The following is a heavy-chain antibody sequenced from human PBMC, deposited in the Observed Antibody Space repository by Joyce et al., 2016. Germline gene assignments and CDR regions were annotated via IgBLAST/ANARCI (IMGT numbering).Heavy chain of an antibody. CDR1: GFTFSGYG. CDR3: AKVNRPYDFWGGYVDH. D-gene: IGHD3-3*01. Sequence: QVQLVESGGGVVQPGRSLRLSCAASGFTFSGYGMHWVRQGPGRGLEWGAVLTFDGSNKYYADSEKGRFTISRENSKNTLYLQMNSLRAEDTAVYYCAKVNRPYDFWGGYVDHWGQGTLVTVSS. V-gene: IGHV3-30*18. J-gene: IGHJ5*02. CDR2: LTFDGSNK.